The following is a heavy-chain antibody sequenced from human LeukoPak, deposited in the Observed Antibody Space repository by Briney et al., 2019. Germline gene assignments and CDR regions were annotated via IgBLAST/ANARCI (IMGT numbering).Heavy chain of an antibody. CDR1: GFTFSSYE. J-gene: IGHJ6*04. V-gene: IGHV3-48*03. D-gene: IGHD3-3*01. CDR2: ISSSGSTI. Sequence: GGSLRLSCAASGFTFSSYEMNWVRQAPGKGLEWVSYISSSGSTIYYADSVKGRFTISGDNAKNSLYLQMNSLRAEDTALYYCARDNAYYDFWSGYSTVWGKGTTVTVSS. CDR3: ARDNAYYDFWSGYSTV.